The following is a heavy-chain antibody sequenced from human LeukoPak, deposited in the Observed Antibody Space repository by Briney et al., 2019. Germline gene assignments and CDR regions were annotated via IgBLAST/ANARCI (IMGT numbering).Heavy chain of an antibody. V-gene: IGHV4-39*07. D-gene: IGHD3-10*01. CDR1: GGSISINDY. CDR3: AKSGDYGSGSRLDY. Sequence: PSETLCLTCTVSGGSISINDYWGWIRQPPGTGLEWIGSISYSGSTYYNPSLKSRVTISLDTSKNHLSLKLSSVTAADTAVYYCAKSGDYGSGSRLDYWGQGILVTVSS. CDR2: ISYSGST. J-gene: IGHJ4*02.